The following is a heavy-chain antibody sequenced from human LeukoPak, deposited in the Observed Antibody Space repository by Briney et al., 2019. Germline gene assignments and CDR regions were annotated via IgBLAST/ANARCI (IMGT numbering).Heavy chain of an antibody. CDR3: ARDRGSTSYDY. CDR2: IYSGGST. V-gene: IGHV3-53*01. Sequence: GGSLRLSCAASGFTVSSNYMSWVRQAPGKGLEWVSVIYSGGSTYYADSVKGRFTISRDNSKNTPYLQMNSLRAEDTAVYYCARDRGSTSYDYWGQGTLVTVSS. D-gene: IGHD2-2*01. CDR1: GFTVSSNY. J-gene: IGHJ4*02.